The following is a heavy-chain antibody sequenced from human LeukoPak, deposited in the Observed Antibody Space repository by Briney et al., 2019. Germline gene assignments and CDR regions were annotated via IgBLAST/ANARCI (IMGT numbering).Heavy chain of an antibody. CDR2: IHHTGKN. CDR1: GVSITSYY. D-gene: IGHD1-1*01. V-gene: IGHV4-59*01. CDR3: SKWHERLLAFDS. Sequence: ASETLSLTGTVSGVSITSYYWNWVRQCPGNGLEWIGYIHHTGKNYDNPALKSRSTISVDKSKSHFLLKLRSVTASDTAVYFCSKWHERLLAFDSWGQGTLVTVSS. J-gene: IGHJ4*02.